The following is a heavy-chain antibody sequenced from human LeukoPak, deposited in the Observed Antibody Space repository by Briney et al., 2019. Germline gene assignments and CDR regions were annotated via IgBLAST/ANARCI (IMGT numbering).Heavy chain of an antibody. V-gene: IGHV3-73*01. CDR2: IRSKANSYAT. Sequence: PGGSLRLSCAASGFTFSGSAMHWVRQASGKGLEWVGRIRSKANSYATAYAASVKGRFTISRDNAENSLYLQMNSLRAEDTAVYYCARDHSPVLLWFGELLKTPYNWFDPWGQGTLVTVSS. CDR1: GFTFSGSA. CDR3: ARDHSPVLLWFGELLKTPYNWFDP. J-gene: IGHJ5*02. D-gene: IGHD3-10*01.